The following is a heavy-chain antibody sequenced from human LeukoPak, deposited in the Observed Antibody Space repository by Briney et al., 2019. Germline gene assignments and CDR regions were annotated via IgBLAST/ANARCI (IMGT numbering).Heavy chain of an antibody. CDR1: GFTFSSYA. V-gene: IGHV4-34*01. CDR2: INHSGST. Sequence: GSLRLSCAASGFTFSSYAMSWVRQPPGKGLEWIGEINHSGSTNYNPSLKSRVTISVDTSKNQFSLKLSSVTAADTAVYYCARGVYFDGGAVAGIMDYWGQGTLVTVSS. CDR3: ARGVYFDGGAVAGIMDY. D-gene: IGHD6-19*01. J-gene: IGHJ4*02.